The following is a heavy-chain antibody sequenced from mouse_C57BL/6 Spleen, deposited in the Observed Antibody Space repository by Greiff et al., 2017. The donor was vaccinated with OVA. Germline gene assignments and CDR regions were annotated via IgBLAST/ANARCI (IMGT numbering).Heavy chain of an antibody. J-gene: IGHJ1*03. CDR1: GYTFTSYW. CDR3: ARSGTTVDRGYFDV. V-gene: IGHV1-69*01. Sequence: VQLQQPGAELVMPGASVKLSCKASGYTFTSYWMHWVKQRPGQGLEWIGEIDPSDSYTNYNQKFKGKSTLTVDKSSSTAYMQLSSLTSEDSAVYYCARSGTTVDRGYFDVWGTGTTVTVSS. D-gene: IGHD1-1*01. CDR2: IDPSDSYT.